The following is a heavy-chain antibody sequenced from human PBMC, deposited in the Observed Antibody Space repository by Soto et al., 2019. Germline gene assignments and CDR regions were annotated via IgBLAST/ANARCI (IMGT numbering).Heavy chain of an antibody. D-gene: IGHD1-26*01. Sequence: SETLSLTCTVSGGSISSGDYYWSWIRQPPGKGLEWIGYIYYSGSTYYNPSLKSRVTISVDTSKNQFSLKLSSVTAADTAVYYCARLGATRPSPFDYWGQGTLVTVSS. CDR1: GGSISSGDYY. CDR3: ARLGATRPSPFDY. J-gene: IGHJ4*02. CDR2: IYYSGST. V-gene: IGHV4-30-4*01.